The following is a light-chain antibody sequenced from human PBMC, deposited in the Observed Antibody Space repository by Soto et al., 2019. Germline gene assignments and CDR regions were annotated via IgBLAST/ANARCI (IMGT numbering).Light chain of an antibody. CDR3: CSYAGNSEV. V-gene: IGLV2-23*02. CDR1: SGDVGSYNL. CDR2: EVT. J-gene: IGLJ1*01. Sequence: QSALTQPASGSGSPGQSITIPCTGTSGDVGSYNLVSWYQQHPGKAPKLLIYEVTERPSGVSNRFSGSKSGNTASLTISGLQPDDEADYYCCSYAGNSEVFGTGTKVTVL.